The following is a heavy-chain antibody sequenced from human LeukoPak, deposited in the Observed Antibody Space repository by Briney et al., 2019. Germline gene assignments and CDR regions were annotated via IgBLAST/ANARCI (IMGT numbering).Heavy chain of an antibody. CDR1: GYSISSGYY. J-gene: IGHJ4*02. CDR3: ASSKEDIVVLPAAIDY. D-gene: IGHD2-2*01. V-gene: IGHV4-38-2*01. Sequence: SSETLSLTCAVSGYSISSGYYWGWIRQPPGKGLEWGGSIYHSGSTYYNPSLKSRVTISLDTSKNQFSLKLSSVTAADTAVYYCASSKEDIVVLPAAIDYWGQGTLVTVSS. CDR2: IYHSGST.